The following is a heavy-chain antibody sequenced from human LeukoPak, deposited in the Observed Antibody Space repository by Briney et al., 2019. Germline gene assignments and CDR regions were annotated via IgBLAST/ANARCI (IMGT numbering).Heavy chain of an antibody. V-gene: IGHV3-30*03. CDR2: ITYDGYYK. Sequence: GGSLRLSCAASGFTFTSYGMHWVRQAPGKGLEWVALITYDGYYKYYSDSVKGRFTIPRDNAKNTLYLQMNSLRAEDTAVYYCARAPIVGANYYYGMDVWGQGTTVTVSS. CDR1: GFTFTSYG. J-gene: IGHJ6*02. CDR3: ARAPIVGANYYYGMDV. D-gene: IGHD1-26*01.